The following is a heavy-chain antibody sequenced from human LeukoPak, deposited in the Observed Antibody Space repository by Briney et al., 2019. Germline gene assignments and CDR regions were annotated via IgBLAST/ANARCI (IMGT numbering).Heavy chain of an antibody. D-gene: IGHD6-19*01. V-gene: IGHV3-7*01. J-gene: IGHJ6*03. CDR1: GFTFSSYW. CDR2: IKQDGSEK. CDR3: ASLCFKLPRRQWLVRYYYMDV. Sequence: GGSLRLSCAASGFTFSSYWMSWVRQAPGKGLEWVANIKQDGSEKYYVDSVKGRFTISRGNAKNSLYLQMNSLRAEDTAVYYCASLCFKLPRRQWLVRYYYMDVWGKGTTVTVSS.